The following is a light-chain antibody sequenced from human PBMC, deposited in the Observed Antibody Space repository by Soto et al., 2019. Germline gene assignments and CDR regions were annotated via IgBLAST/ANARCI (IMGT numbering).Light chain of an antibody. J-gene: IGLJ2*01. CDR1: GSNIGSNS. V-gene: IGLV1-51*01. CDR2: DND. Sequence: QSVLTQPPSVSAAPGQTDTISCSGRGSNIGSNSVSWYQQVPGTAPKLLLYDNDKRPSGIPDRFFGSKSGTSATLGIAGLQTADEADYYCGTWESYLSVGGFGGGTQLTVL. CDR3: GTWESYLSVGG.